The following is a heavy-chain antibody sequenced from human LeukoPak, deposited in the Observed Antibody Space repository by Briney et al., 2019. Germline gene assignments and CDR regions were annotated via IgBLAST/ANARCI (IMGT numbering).Heavy chain of an antibody. CDR2: IIPIFGTA. V-gene: IGHV1-69*13. CDR1: GGTFSSYA. J-gene: IGHJ4*02. Sequence: ASVKVSCKASGGTFSSYAISWVRQAPGQGLEWMGGIIPIFGTANYAQKFQGRVTITADESTSTAYMELSSLRSEDTAVYYCARIMVGATPYYFDYWGQGTLVTVSS. D-gene: IGHD1-26*01. CDR3: ARIMVGATPYYFDY.